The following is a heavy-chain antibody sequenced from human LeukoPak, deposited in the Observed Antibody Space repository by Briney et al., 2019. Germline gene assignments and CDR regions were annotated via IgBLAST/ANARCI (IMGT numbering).Heavy chain of an antibody. CDR3: AKFTVTTPGYTFDI. V-gene: IGHV4-30-2*01. D-gene: IGHD4-17*01. CDR2: FFHTGNT. J-gene: IGHJ3*02. Sequence: SETLSLTCAVSGGSVSSAGYSWSWIRQPPGRGLECIGYFFHTGNTYYNPSLESRVTISLDRSRNQFPLKLSSVTAADTAVYYCAKFTVTTPGYTFDIWGQGTMVTVSS. CDR1: GGSVSSAGYS.